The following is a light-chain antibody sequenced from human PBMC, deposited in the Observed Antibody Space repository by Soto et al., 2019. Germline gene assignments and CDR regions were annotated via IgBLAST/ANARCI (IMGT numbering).Light chain of an antibody. V-gene: IGLV2-14*03. CDR3: GTWDSSLSAVV. CDR2: DVT. CDR1: RSDVGGFNY. Sequence: QSALTQPASVSGSPGQSITISCTGTRSDVGGFNYVSWYQQHPGKAPKLMIYDVTNRPSGVSYRFSGSKSGTSATLGITGLQIGDEADYYCGTWDSSLSAVVFGGGTKVTVL. J-gene: IGLJ2*01.